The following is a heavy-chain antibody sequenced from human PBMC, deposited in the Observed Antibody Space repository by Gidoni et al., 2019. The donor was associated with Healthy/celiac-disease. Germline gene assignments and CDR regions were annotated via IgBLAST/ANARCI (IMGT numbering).Heavy chain of an antibody. V-gene: IGHV1-18*01. CDR2: ISAYNGNT. CDR1: VYTFTSYG. CDR3: ARGNYGWLVSYYYYYGMDV. Sequence: QVQLVQSGAEVKKPGASVNVSCKASVYTFTSYGISWVRQAPGQGLEWMGWISAYNGNTNYAQKLQGRVTMTTDTSQSTAYMELRSLRSDDTAVYYCARGNYGWLVSYYYYYGMDVWVQGITVTVSS. D-gene: IGHD3-10*01. J-gene: IGHJ6*02.